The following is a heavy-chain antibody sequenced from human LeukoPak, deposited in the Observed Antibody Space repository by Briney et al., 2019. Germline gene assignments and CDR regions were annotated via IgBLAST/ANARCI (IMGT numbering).Heavy chain of an antibody. CDR3: ARLIMGSGYYYRIDY. V-gene: IGHV4-34*01. J-gene: IGHJ4*02. CDR1: GVSFSGYY. D-gene: IGHD3-22*01. Sequence: SDTLSLTCAVYGVSFSGYYCSWIRQPPGKGLDWIGEINHSGSTNYNPSLKSRVTTSVDTSKNQFSRKLSSVTPADKAVYYCARLIMGSGYYYRIDYWGQGTLVTVSS. CDR2: INHSGST.